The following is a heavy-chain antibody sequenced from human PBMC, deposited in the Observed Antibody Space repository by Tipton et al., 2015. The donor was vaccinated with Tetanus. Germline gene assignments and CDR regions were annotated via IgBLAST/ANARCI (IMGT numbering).Heavy chain of an antibody. V-gene: IGHV3-30*18. CDR2: ISYDGSNK. D-gene: IGHD6-13*01. CDR1: GFTFSSYG. CDR3: AKDRHSGIAAAVDY. Sequence: SLRLSCAASGFTFSSYGMHWVRQAPGKGLEWVAVISYDGSNKYYADSVKGRFTISRDNSKNTLYLQMNSLRAEDTAVYYCAKDRHSGIAAAVDYWGQGTLVTVSS. J-gene: IGHJ4*02.